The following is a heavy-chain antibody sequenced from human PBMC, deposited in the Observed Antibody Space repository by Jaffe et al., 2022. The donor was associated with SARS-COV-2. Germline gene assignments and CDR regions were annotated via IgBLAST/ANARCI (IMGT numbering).Heavy chain of an antibody. J-gene: IGHJ4*02. CDR2: IYSGGNT. CDR1: GFTISSDY. CDR3: ARALYYFDY. V-gene: IGHV3-53*01. Sequence: EVQLVESGGGLIQPGGSLRLSCAASGFTISSDYMGWVRQAPGKGLEWVSVIYSGGNTYYADSVKGRFTISRDSSKNTLYLQMNSLRAEDTAVYFCARALYYFDYWGQGTLVFVSS.